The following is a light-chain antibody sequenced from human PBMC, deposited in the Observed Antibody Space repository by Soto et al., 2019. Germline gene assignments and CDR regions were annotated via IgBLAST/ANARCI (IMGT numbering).Light chain of an antibody. CDR1: SSSIGSNY. Sequence: QLVLTQPPSASGTPGQRVTISCSGSSSSIGSNYVYWYQQLPGMAPKRLIYRNDQRPSGVPDRFSGSKSGTSASLAISGLRSEDEADYYCPTWDDSLGGPWMFGGGTKLTVL. CDR3: PTWDDSLGGPWM. CDR2: RND. J-gene: IGLJ3*02. V-gene: IGLV1-47*01.